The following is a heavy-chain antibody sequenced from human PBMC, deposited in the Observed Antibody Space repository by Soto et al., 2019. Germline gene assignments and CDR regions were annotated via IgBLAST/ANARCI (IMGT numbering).Heavy chain of an antibody. J-gene: IGHJ6*02. D-gene: IGHD4-17*01. V-gene: IGHV3-33*01. CDR2: IWYDGSNK. CDR3: ARERAFPDYEDYYYGMDV. Sequence: GGSLRLSCAASGFTFSSYGMHWVRQAPGKGLEWVAVIWYDGSNKYYADSVKGRFTISRDNSKNTLYLQMNSLRAEDTAVYYCARERAFPDYEDYYYGMDVWGQGTTVTVSS. CDR1: GFTFSSYG.